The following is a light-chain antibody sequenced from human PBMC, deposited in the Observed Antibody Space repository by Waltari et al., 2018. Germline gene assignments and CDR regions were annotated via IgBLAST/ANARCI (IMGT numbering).Light chain of an antibody. V-gene: IGLV1-47*01. CDR3: AAWDDTLSHWV. CDR1: SSNIGDNY. J-gene: IGLJ3*02. CDR2: SNT. Sequence: QSVLTQPPSASGTPGQRVTISCSGSSSNIGDNYVYWYQHLPGTAPKLLFFSNTRRPSGVRDRFPGSKSGTSASLAISGLRSEDEGDYYCAAWDDTLSHWVFGGGTKLTVL.